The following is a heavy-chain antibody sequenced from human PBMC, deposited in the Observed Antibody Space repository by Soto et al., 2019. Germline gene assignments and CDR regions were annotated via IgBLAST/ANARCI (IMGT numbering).Heavy chain of an antibody. CDR3: GGGVSKQLCPH. Sequence: SETLSLTCAVYGGSFSGYYWSWIRQPPGKGLEWIGEINHSGSTSYNPSLKSRVTVSVDTSKNQFSLKLSSVTAADTAVYYCGGGVSKQLCPHGGKGPLVTVSS. CDR1: GGSFSGYY. CDR2: INHSGST. J-gene: IGHJ4*02. V-gene: IGHV4-34*01. D-gene: IGHD5-18*01.